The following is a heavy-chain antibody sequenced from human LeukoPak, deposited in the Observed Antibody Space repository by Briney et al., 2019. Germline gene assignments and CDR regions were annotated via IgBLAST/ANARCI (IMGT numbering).Heavy chain of an antibody. Sequence: ASEKVSCKASGYTFTSYAMNWVRQAPGQGLEWMGWINTNTGNPTYAQGFTGRFVFSLDTSVSTAYLQISSLKAEDTAVYYCARDPSPRYSSSWYYFDYWGQGTLVTVSS. J-gene: IGHJ4*02. CDR3: ARDPSPRYSSSWYYFDY. CDR1: GYTFTSYA. V-gene: IGHV7-4-1*02. CDR2: INTNTGNP. D-gene: IGHD6-13*01.